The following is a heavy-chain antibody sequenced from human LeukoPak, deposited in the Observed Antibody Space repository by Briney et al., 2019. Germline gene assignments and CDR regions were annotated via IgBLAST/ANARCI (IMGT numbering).Heavy chain of an antibody. CDR3: ARHRINPHFGVVPLDY. V-gene: IGHV4-39*01. J-gene: IGHJ4*02. CDR1: TGSISRSSYY. D-gene: IGHD3-3*01. Sequence: SQTLSLTCPVDTGSISRSSYYWGWLRQPPGKGLEWIASNYYGGSTYYNPSLKSQVTISVDTSKNQFSLKLSSVTAADAAVYYCARHRINPHFGVVPLDYWGQGTLVTVSS. CDR2: NYYGGST.